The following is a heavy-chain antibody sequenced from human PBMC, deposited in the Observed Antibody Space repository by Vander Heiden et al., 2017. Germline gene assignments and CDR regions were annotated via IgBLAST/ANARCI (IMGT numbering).Heavy chain of an antibody. V-gene: IGHV4-34*01. J-gene: IGHJ4*02. CDR1: GGSFRGYY. Sequence: QVQLQQWGAGLLKPSETLSLTCAVYGGSFRGYYWRWIRQPPGKGLEWIGEINHSGSTNYNPSLKSRVTISVDTSKNQFSLKLSSVTAADTAVYYCARGRGYFDWFASFGASPYDYWGQGTLVTVSS. D-gene: IGHD3-9*01. CDR2: INHSGST. CDR3: ARGRGYFDWFASFGASPYDY.